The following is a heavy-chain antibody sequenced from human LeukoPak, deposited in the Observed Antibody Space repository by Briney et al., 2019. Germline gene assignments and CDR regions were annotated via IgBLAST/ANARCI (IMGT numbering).Heavy chain of an antibody. CDR2: IKPNSGVT. Sequence: RASVKVSCKTSGYTFATYFMHWVRQAPGQGLEWMGYIKPNSGVTNYAQKFRGRVTMTWDTSISTAYIELSGLTSDDTAIYYCARPTYCGSDCYFNFDYWGQGTLVTVSS. V-gene: IGHV1-2*02. CDR3: ARPTYCGSDCYFNFDY. J-gene: IGHJ4*02. D-gene: IGHD2-21*02. CDR1: GYTFATYF.